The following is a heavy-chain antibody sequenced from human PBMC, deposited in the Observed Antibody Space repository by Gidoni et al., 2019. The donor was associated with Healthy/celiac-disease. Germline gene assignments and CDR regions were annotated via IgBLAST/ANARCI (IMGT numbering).Heavy chain of an antibody. V-gene: IGHV3-9*01. Sequence: EVQLVESGGGLVQPGRSLRLSCAASGFTFDDYAMHWVRQAPGKGLEWVSGISWNSGSIGYADSVKGRFTISRDNAKNSLYLQMNSLRAEDTALYYCAKDQRYSSSFVFNFDYWGQGTLVTVSS. CDR3: AKDQRYSSSFVFNFDY. J-gene: IGHJ4*02. D-gene: IGHD6-6*01. CDR2: ISWNSGSI. CDR1: GFTFDDYA.